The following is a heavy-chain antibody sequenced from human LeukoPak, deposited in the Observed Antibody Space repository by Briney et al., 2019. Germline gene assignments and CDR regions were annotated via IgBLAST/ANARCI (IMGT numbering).Heavy chain of an antibody. V-gene: IGHV3-30*02. D-gene: IGHD3-22*01. CDR2: IRYDGSNK. Sequence: GGYLRLSCAASGFTFSSYGMHWVRQAPGKGLEWVAFIRYDGSNKYYADSVKARFTLSRDNSKNTMYLQMNTLRAEDTAVYYCAKDYYDSSGYYLTNDAFDIWGQGTMVTVSS. J-gene: IGHJ3*02. CDR3: AKDYYDSSGYYLTNDAFDI. CDR1: GFTFSSYG.